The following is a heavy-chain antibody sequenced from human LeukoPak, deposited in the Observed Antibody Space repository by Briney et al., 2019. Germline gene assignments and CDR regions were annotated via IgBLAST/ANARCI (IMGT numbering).Heavy chain of an antibody. CDR2: INAGNDNT. CDR1: GYTFTTYA. V-gene: IGHV1-3*01. J-gene: IGHJ4*02. D-gene: IGHD3-22*01. CDR3: ARGGPITMIVVVIDDSGYFDY. Sequence: ASVKVSCKASGYTFTTYAMHWVRQAPGQRLEWMGWINAGNDNTKYSQKFQGRVTIIRDTSASTAYMELSSLRSEDTAVYYCARGGPITMIVVVIDDSGYFDYWGQGTLVTVSS.